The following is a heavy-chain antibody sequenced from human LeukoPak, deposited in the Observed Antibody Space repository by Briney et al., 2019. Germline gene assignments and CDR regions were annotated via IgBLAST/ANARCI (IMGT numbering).Heavy chain of an antibody. CDR2: INGSGGST. CDR3: AKIPRRAGYFDY. D-gene: IGHD1-14*01. J-gene: IGHJ4*02. Sequence: QPGGSLRLSCAASGFTFSSYAMSWVRQAPGKGLEWVSAINGSGGSTYYADSVKGRFTISRDNSKNTLYLQMNSLRAEDTAVYYCAKIPRRAGYFDYWGQGTLVTVSS. V-gene: IGHV3-23*01. CDR1: GFTFSSYA.